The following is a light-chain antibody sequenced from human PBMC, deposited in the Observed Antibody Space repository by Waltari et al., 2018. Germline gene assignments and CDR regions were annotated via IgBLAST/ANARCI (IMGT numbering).Light chain of an antibody. CDR1: SSVVGAFNF. Sequence: QSALTQPASGSGSPGQSITISCTGASSVVGAFNFVSWYHHPPGKAPKLIVYEVTNRPSGVSSRFSGSKSDNTASLTISGLQAEDEADYYCSSYITTNTLWLFGGGTKLTVL. J-gene: IGLJ2*01. CDR2: EVT. CDR3: SSYITTNTLWL. V-gene: IGLV2-14*01.